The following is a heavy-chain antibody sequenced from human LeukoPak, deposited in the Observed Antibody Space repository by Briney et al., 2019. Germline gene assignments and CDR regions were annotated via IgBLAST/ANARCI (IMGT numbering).Heavy chain of an antibody. CDR3: ARDAPPYYDFWSGYRPTYYYMDV. CDR1: GGSISSYY. V-gene: IGHV4-59*01. CDR2: IYYSGST. D-gene: IGHD3-3*01. Sequence: KSSETLSLTCTVSGGSISSYYWSWIRQPPGKGLEWIGYIYYSGSTNYNPSLKSRVTISVDTSKNQFSLKLSSVTAADTAVYYCARDAPPYYDFWSGYRPTYYYMDVWGKGTTVTVSS. J-gene: IGHJ6*03.